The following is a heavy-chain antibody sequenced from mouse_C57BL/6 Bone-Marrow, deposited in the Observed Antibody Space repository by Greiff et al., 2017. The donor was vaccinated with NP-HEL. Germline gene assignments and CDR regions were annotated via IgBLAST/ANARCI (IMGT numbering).Heavy chain of an antibody. D-gene: IGHD1-1*01. V-gene: IGHV1-78*01. J-gene: IGHJ4*01. CDR2: IYPRDGST. CDR1: GYTFTDHT. CDR3: ARSAGAYYGSLYYAMDY. Sequence: VKLLESDAELVKPGASVKISCKVSGYTFTDHTIHWMKQRPEQGLEWIGYIYPRDGSTKYNEKFKGKATLTADKSSSTAYMQLNSLTSEDSAVYFCARSAGAYYGSLYYAMDYWGQGTSVTVSS.